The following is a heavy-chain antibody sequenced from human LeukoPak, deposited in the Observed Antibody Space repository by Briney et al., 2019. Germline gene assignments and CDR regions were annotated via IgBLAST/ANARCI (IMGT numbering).Heavy chain of an antibody. V-gene: IGHV3-11*01. CDR3: ARRNYYPVDV. Sequence: GGSLRLSCAASGFTSSDYYMTWIRQPPGKGPEWISYISSSGGTTTYVDSAKGRFTISRDNAKNSLYLQMNSLRADDTAVYYCARRNYYPVDVWGQGTAVTVSS. J-gene: IGHJ6*02. CDR2: ISSSGGTT. CDR1: GFTSSDYY.